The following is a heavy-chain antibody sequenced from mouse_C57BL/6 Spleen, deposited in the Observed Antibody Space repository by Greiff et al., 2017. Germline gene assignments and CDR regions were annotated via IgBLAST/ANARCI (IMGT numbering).Heavy chain of an antibody. Sequence: VKLVESGAELARPGASVKLSCKASGYTFTSYGISWVKQRTGQGLEWIGEIYPRSGNTYYNEKFKGKATLTADKSSSTAYMELRSLTSEDSAVYFCARPSSYAMDYWGQGTSVTVSS. J-gene: IGHJ4*01. CDR3: ARPSSYAMDY. V-gene: IGHV1-81*01. CDR1: GYTFTSYG. CDR2: IYPRSGNT.